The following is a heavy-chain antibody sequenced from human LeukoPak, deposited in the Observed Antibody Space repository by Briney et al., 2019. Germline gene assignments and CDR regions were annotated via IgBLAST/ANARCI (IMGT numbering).Heavy chain of an antibody. CDR1: GGTFSSYT. D-gene: IGHD1-26*01. V-gene: IGHV1-69*02. Sequence: SVKVSCKASGGTFSSYTISWVRQAPGQGLEWIGRIIPILGIANYAQKFQGRVTITADKSTSTAYMELNSLRSEDTAVYYCARVPSPTRDRTPIVGASHYYYYMDVWGKGTTVTVSS. CDR2: IIPILGIA. CDR3: ARVPSPTRDRTPIVGASHYYYYMDV. J-gene: IGHJ6*03.